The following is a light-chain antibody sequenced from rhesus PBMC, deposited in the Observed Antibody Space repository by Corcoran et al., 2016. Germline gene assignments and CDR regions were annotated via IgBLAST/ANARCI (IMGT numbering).Light chain of an antibody. J-gene: IGKJ4*01. CDR3: QQYNSLPLT. Sequence: DIQMTQSPSSVSASVGVRVTITCRASQGISSYLAWFQQKQGKAHKLLIFYATTLQSGVPSRFSGSGAGTDFTLTISSLQPEDFATYYCQQYNSLPLTFGGGTKVEIK. CDR2: YAT. V-gene: IGKV1-25*01. CDR1: QGISSY.